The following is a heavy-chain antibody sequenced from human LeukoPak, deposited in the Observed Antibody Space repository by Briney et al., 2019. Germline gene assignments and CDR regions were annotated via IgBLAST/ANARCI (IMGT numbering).Heavy chain of an antibody. D-gene: IGHD5-12*01. CDR1: GGSISSYY. CDR2: IYTSGST. CDR3: ARPGYSGYDIDY. J-gene: IGHJ4*02. V-gene: IGHV4-4*07. Sequence: SETLSLTGTVSGGSISSYYWSWIRQPAGKGLEWIGRIYTSGSTNYNPSLKSRVTISVDTSKNQFSLKLSSVTAADTAVYYCARPGYSGYDIDYWGQGTLVTVSS.